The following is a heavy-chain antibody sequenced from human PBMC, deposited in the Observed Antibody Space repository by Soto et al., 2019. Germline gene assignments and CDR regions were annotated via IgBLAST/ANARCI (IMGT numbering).Heavy chain of an antibody. D-gene: IGHD6-19*01. CDR3: ARLYSSGWYGQGRY. Sequence: EVQLVESGGGVVRPGGSLRLSCAASGFTFDDYGMSWVRQAPGKGLEWVSGINWNGGSTGYADSVKGRFTISRDNAKNSLYLKMNSLRAEDTALYDCARLYSSGWYGQGRYWGQGTLVTVSS. CDR2: INWNGGST. J-gene: IGHJ4*02. V-gene: IGHV3-20*01. CDR1: GFTFDDYG.